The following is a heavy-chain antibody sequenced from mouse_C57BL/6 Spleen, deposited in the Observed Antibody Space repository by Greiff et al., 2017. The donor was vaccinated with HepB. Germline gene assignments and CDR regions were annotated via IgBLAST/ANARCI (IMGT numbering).Heavy chain of an antibody. CDR2: IYPRSGNT. CDR1: GYTFTSYG. V-gene: IGHV1-81*01. CDR3: ARPDYGSSPYAMDY. Sequence: SGAELARPGASVKLSCKASGYTFTSYGISWVKQRTGQGLEWIGEIYPRSGNTYYNEKFKGKATLTADKSSSTAYMELRSLTSEDSAVYFCARPDYGSSPYAMDYWGQGTSVTVSS. D-gene: IGHD1-1*01. J-gene: IGHJ4*01.